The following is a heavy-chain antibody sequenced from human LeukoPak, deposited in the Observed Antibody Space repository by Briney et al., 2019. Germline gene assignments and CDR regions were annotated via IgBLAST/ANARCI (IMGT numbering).Heavy chain of an antibody. Sequence: TLSLTCAVYGGSFSGYYWSWIRQPPGKGLEWIGEINHSGSTNYNPSLKSRVTISVDTSKNQFSLNLRSVTPSDTAVYYCARVRGGASELRLSFDSWGQGTLVTVSS. CDR3: ARVRGGASELRLSFDS. D-gene: IGHD1-7*01. CDR1: GGSFSGYY. CDR2: INHSGST. V-gene: IGHV4-34*01. J-gene: IGHJ4*02.